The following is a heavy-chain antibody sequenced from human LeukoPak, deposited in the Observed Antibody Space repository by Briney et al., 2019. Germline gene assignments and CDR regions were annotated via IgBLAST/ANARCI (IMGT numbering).Heavy chain of an antibody. Sequence: PSETLSLTCTVSGGSISGYYWSWIRQPPGKGLEWLGYFYYSGSTNYNPSLKSRVTISVDTSKNQFSLKLSSVTAADTAVYYCAIRSGYSSSYWFDPWGQGTLVTVSS. V-gene: IGHV4-59*01. D-gene: IGHD6-13*01. CDR3: AIRSGYSSSYWFDP. J-gene: IGHJ5*02. CDR1: GGSISGYY. CDR2: FYYSGST.